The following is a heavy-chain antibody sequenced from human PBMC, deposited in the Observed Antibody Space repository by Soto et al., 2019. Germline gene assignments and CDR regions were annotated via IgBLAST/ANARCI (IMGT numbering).Heavy chain of an antibody. D-gene: IGHD1-1*01. V-gene: IGHV3-23*01. Sequence: EVQLLESGGGLVQPGGSLRLSCAASGFTFSTYAMTWVRQAPGKGLEWVSGISDNGGTTYYADSVKGRFTISRDNSKSTLYLQMNSLRAEDTAVYYCAKGIGTGTTRLGAFDIWGQGTMVTVSS. CDR3: AKGIGTGTTRLGAFDI. J-gene: IGHJ3*02. CDR2: ISDNGGTT. CDR1: GFTFSTYA.